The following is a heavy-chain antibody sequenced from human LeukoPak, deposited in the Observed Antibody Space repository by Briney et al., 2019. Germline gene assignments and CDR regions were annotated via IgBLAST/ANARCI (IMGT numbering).Heavy chain of an antibody. Sequence: ASVKVSCKASGYTFTSYGISWVRQAPGQGLEWMGWISAYNGNTNYAQKLQGRVTMTTDTSTSTAYMELRSLRSDDTAVYYCARVLTGYYNPYYYYCGMDVWGKGTTVTVSS. D-gene: IGHD3-9*01. CDR3: ARVLTGYYNPYYYYCGMDV. CDR2: ISAYNGNT. CDR1: GYTFTSYG. J-gene: IGHJ6*04. V-gene: IGHV1-18*04.